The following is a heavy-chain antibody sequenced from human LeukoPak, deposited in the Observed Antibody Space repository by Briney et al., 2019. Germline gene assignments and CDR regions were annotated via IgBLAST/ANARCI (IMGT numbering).Heavy chain of an antibody. J-gene: IGHJ4*02. CDR1: GGSISSDDYY. CDR3: ARDRKYGSEGLRRLDY. CDR2: ISYSGNT. V-gene: IGHV4-30-4*01. Sequence: PSETLSLTCTVSGGSISSDDYYWSWIRQPPGKGLEWIGYISYSGNTYYNPSLKSRVTISVDTSKNQFSLKLSSVTVADTAVYYCARDRKYGSEGLRRLDYWGQGTLVTVST. D-gene: IGHD3-10*01.